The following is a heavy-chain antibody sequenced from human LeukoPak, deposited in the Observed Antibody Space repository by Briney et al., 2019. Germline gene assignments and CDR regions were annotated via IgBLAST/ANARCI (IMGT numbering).Heavy chain of an antibody. D-gene: IGHD4-17*01. CDR3: TRMTTGHDY. CDR1: GVSFNDYY. Sequence: SETLSLTSAVSGVSFNDYYWSWARQTPGKGVEWIGEINHSGYTNDTPSLKSRVTLSIDTSRKQFSLNLRSVTVADTGIYYCTRMTTGHDYWGQGTLVTVSS. CDR2: INHSGYT. J-gene: IGHJ4*02. V-gene: IGHV4-34*01.